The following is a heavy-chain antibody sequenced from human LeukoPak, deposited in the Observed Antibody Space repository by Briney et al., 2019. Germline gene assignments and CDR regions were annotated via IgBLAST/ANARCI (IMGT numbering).Heavy chain of an antibody. V-gene: IGHV4-59*01. Sequence: SETLSLTCTVSGGSISNYYWSWIRQPPGKGLEWIGYIHYSGGTNSNPSLKSRVTISVHTSQSQFSLKLTSVTAADTAVYYCARAQLSCRGGSCYPNWFGPWGQGTLVTVSS. CDR3: ARAQLSCRGGSCYPNWFGP. CDR2: IHYSGGT. CDR1: GGSISNYY. D-gene: IGHD2-15*01. J-gene: IGHJ5*02.